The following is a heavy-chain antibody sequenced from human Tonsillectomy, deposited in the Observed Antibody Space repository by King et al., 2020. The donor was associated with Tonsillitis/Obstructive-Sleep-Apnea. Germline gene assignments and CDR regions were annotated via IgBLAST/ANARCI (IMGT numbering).Heavy chain of an antibody. V-gene: IGHV3-7*01. CDR1: GSTFSNYW. Sequence: VQLVESGGGLVQPGGSLRLSCAASGSTFSNYWMTWVRQAPGKGLEWVANIKQDGSENYYVDSVKGRFTISRDNAKNSLYLQMNGLRAEDTAVYYCARAPGYYTVRRYYYSYMDAWGKGTTVTVSS. D-gene: IGHD3-3*01. CDR3: ARAPGYYTVRRYYYSYMDA. CDR2: IKQDGSEN. J-gene: IGHJ6*03.